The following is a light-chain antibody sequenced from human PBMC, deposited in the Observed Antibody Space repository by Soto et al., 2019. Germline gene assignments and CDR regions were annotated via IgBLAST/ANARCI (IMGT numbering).Light chain of an antibody. CDR3: HRYNSAPMT. CDR1: QGINFY. CDR2: AAS. Sequence: DIQMTQSPSSLSASVGDRVTITCRASQGINFYLAWYQQIPGKAPKLLIYAASTLQSGVPSRFSGSGSGTDFTLTISSLQPEDVATYYCHRYNSAPMTSGQGTKVEIK. V-gene: IGKV1-27*01. J-gene: IGKJ1*01.